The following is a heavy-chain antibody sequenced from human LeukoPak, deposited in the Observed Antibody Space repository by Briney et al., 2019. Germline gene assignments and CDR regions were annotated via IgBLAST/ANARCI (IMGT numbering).Heavy chain of an antibody. CDR3: ARDRLPAYCSGGSCYPFSAGYGMDV. CDR1: GYTFTSYY. CDR2: INPSGGSA. Sequence: GASVKVSCKAFGYTFTSYYMHWVRQAPGQGLEWMGIINPSGGSASYAQKFQGRVTMTRDTSTSTVYMELSSLRSEDTAVYYCARDRLPAYCSGGSCYPFSAGYGMDVWGQGTTVTVSS. J-gene: IGHJ6*02. V-gene: IGHV1-46*01. D-gene: IGHD2-15*01.